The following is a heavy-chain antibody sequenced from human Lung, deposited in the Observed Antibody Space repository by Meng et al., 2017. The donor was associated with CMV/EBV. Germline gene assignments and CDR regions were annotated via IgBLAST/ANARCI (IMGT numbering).Heavy chain of an antibody. CDR3: ARDLSFSGWYRNAFDI. CDR1: GFTFSSYA. D-gene: IGHD6-19*01. CDR2: ISYDGSNK. J-gene: IGHJ3*02. V-gene: IGHV3-30*04. Sequence: GESXKISXAASGFTFSSYAMHWVRQAPGKGLEWVAVISYDGSNKYYADSVKGRFTISRDNSKNTLYLQMNSLRAEDTAVYYCARDLSFSGWYRNAFDIWGQGTXVTVSS.